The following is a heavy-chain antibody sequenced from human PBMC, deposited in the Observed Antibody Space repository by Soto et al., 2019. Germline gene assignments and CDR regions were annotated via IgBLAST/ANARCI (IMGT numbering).Heavy chain of an antibody. CDR1: GGTFSSYA. J-gene: IGHJ4*02. Sequence: QVQLVQSGAEVKKPGSSVKVSCKASGGTFSSYAISWVRQAPGQGLEWMGGIIPIFGTANYAQKFQGRVKITADESTSTAYMELRSLGSEAPAVYYCARKSRYCSGGSCYFLPGIDYWGQGTLVTVSS. CDR3: ARKSRYCSGGSCYFLPGIDY. V-gene: IGHV1-69*12. CDR2: IIPIFGTA. D-gene: IGHD2-15*01.